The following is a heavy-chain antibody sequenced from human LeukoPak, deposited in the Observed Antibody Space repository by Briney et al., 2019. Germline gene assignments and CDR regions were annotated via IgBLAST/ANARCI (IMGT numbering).Heavy chain of an antibody. CDR2: INPNSGGT. Sequence: VASVKVSCKASGYTFTSYGISWVRQAPGQGLEWMGWINPNSGGTNYAQKFQGRVTMTRDTSISTAYMELSRLRSDDTAVYYCARGGGSYYFFDYWGQGTLVTVSS. J-gene: IGHJ4*02. V-gene: IGHV1-2*02. D-gene: IGHD1-26*01. CDR1: GYTFTSYG. CDR3: ARGGGSYYFFDY.